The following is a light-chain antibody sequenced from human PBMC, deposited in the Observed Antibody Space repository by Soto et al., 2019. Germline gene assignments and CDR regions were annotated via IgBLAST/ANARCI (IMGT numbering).Light chain of an antibody. J-gene: IGKJ5*01. CDR2: GAT. Sequence: EIVLTQSPATLSLSPGERATLSCRASQSVSSYLAWYQQKPGQAPRLLIYGATSRATGIPDRFSGSGSGTEFTLTISGLQSEDFAVYYCQIYDSWPLFGQGTRLEI. CDR1: QSVSSY. CDR3: QIYDSWPL. V-gene: IGKV3D-15*01.